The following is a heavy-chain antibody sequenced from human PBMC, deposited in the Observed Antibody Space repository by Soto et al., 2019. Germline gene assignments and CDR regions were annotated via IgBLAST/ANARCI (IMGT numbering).Heavy chain of an antibody. D-gene: IGHD4-17*01. CDR1: GGSISSGGYY. Sequence: PSETLSLTCTVSGGSISSGGYYWSWIRQHPGKGLEWIGYIYYSGSTYYNPSLKSRVTISEDTSKNQFSLKLSSVTAADTAVYYCARETTVVTRRAFDIWGQGTMVTVSS. CDR3: ARETTVVTRRAFDI. V-gene: IGHV4-31*03. J-gene: IGHJ3*02. CDR2: IYYSGST.